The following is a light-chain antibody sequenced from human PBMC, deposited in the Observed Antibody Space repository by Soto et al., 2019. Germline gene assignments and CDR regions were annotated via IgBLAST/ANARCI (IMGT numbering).Light chain of an antibody. J-gene: IGKJ4*01. Sequence: DIQMTQSPSSLSASVGDRVTITCRASQTISTYLSWFQQKPGKAPKVLIYAASTLQSGVPSPFSGSASGAEFTLTISNLQSEDFATYYCQQNFSPLLTFGGGTKVEIK. CDR3: QQNFSPLLT. V-gene: IGKV1-39*01. CDR2: AAS. CDR1: QTISTY.